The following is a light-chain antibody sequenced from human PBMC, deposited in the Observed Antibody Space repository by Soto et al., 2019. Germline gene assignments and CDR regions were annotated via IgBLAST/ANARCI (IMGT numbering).Light chain of an antibody. CDR1: QSVSSNY. J-gene: IGKJ4*01. Sequence: EIVLTQSPGTLSLSPGERATLXXXXSQSVSSNYLAWYQQKPGQAPRLLIYGASSRATGIPDRFSGSGSGTDFTLTISRLEPEDFAVYYCQQYGSSALTFGGGTKVDIK. CDR3: QQYGSSALT. CDR2: GAS. V-gene: IGKV3-20*01.